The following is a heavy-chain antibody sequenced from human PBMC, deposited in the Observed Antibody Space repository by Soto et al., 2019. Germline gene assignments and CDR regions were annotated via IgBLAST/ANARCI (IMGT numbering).Heavy chain of an antibody. Sequence: GGSLRLSCAASGFTVSSNYMSWVRQAPGKGLEWVSVIYSGGSTYYADSVKGRFTISRDNSKNTLYLQMNSLRAEDTAVYYCARVSYDYIWGSYRSTPHDYYMGVWGKGTTVTVSS. CDR1: GFTVSSNY. J-gene: IGHJ6*03. V-gene: IGHV3-66*01. D-gene: IGHD3-16*02. CDR2: IYSGGST. CDR3: ARVSYDYIWGSYRSTPHDYYMGV.